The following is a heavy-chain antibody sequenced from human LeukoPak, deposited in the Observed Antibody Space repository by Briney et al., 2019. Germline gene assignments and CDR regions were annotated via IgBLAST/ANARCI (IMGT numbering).Heavy chain of an antibody. Sequence: GRSLSLSCAASGFTFSSYVMHWVRQAPGKGLEWVAVISFPGSFEYYADSVKGRFTISRDNAKNTLYLQMNSLRAEDTAVYYCARSRHGSGRGYVFDYWGQGTLVTVSS. CDR1: GFTFSSYV. CDR2: ISFPGSFE. V-gene: IGHV3-30*04. J-gene: IGHJ4*02. D-gene: IGHD3-10*01. CDR3: ARSRHGSGRGYVFDY.